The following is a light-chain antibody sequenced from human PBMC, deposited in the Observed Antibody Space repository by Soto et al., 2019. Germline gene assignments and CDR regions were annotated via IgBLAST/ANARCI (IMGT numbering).Light chain of an antibody. V-gene: IGKV3-15*01. Sequence: IVMTQSPATLSVSPGERATLSCRASQSVSSNLAWYQQKPGQAPRLLIYGASTRATGIPARFSGSGSGTEFTLTISSLQSEDFAVYYCQQYNNWPQTFGQGTNVDNK. CDR1: QSVSSN. CDR3: QQYNNWPQT. CDR2: GAS. J-gene: IGKJ1*01.